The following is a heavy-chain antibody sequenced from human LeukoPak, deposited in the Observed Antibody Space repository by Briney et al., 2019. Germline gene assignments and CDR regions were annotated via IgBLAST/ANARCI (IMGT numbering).Heavy chain of an antibody. D-gene: IGHD3-22*01. CDR1: GVSISSSNW. J-gene: IGHJ3*02. V-gene: IGHV4-4*02. CDR2: IYHSGST. Sequence: PSGTLSLTCAVSGVSISSSNWWSWVRQPPGKGLEWIGEIYHSGSTNYNPSLKSRVTISVDTSKNQFSLKLSSVTAADTAVYFCARGPYSYDSSGAFDIWGQGTMVTVSS. CDR3: ARGPYSYDSSGAFDI.